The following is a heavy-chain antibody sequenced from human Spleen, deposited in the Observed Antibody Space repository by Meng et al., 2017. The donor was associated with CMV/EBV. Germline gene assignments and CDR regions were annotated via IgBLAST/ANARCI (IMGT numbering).Heavy chain of an antibody. D-gene: IGHD2-15*01. V-gene: IGHV1-2*02. CDR3: ARNSDACSGGACSSWGLDP. J-gene: IGHJ5*02. Sequence: TFTEFYIHWVRQAPGQGLEWMGWINPGNGDTDYAQNFQGRVTMTRDTSISTTYMELNSLTSDDTAIYYCARNSDACSGGACSSWGLDPWGRGTLVTVSS. CDR1: TFTEFY. CDR2: INPGNGDT.